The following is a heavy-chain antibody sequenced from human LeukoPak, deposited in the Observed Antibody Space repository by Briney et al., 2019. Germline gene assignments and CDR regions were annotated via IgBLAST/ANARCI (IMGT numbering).Heavy chain of an antibody. Sequence: GASVKVSCKASGYTFTSYDINWVRQATGQGLEWVGWMNPHSGHSGYTQKFQGRVTITRNTSITTAYMELSSLTSEDTAVYYCARFLKRGDIPYFYWLFLSVDLDVWGQGTMVTVSS. V-gene: IGHV1-8*01. CDR1: GYTFTSYD. CDR2: MNPHSGHS. D-gene: IGHD3-9*01. J-gene: IGHJ3*01. CDR3: ARFLKRGDIPYFYWLFLSVDLDV.